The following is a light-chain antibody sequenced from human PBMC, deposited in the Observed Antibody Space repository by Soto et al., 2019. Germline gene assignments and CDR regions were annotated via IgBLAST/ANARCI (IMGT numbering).Light chain of an antibody. Sequence: EIVLTQSPATLSLSPGERDTLSCRASQSVSSYLAWYQQKPGQAPRLLIYHASNRAAGIPTRFSGSGSGTDFTLTSSSLPHEDAADYYCQQGSNPITFGHGTKVDIK. J-gene: IGKJ3*01. CDR3: QQGSNPIT. CDR2: HAS. V-gene: IGKV3-11*01. CDR1: QSVSSY.